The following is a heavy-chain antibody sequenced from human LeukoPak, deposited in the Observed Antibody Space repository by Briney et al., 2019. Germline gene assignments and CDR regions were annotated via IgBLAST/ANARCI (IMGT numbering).Heavy chain of an antibody. J-gene: IGHJ4*02. D-gene: IGHD2-2*01. CDR3: ARLGNCSSTSCYQDY. V-gene: IGHV3-48*03. CDR2: ISSSGSTI. CDR1: GFTFSSYE. Sequence: PGGSLRLSCAASGFTFSSYEMNWVRQAPGKGLEWVSYISSSGSTIYYADSVKGRFTISRDNAKNSLYLQMNGLRAEDTAVYYCARLGNCSSTSCYQDYWGQGTLVTVSS.